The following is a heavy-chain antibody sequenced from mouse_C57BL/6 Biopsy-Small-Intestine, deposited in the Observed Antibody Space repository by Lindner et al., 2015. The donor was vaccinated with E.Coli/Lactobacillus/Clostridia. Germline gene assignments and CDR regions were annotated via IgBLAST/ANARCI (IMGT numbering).Heavy chain of an antibody. D-gene: IGHD2-13*01. CDR3: ARGDGGYDEFDY. V-gene: IGHV1-84*01. CDR2: IYPGSGDT. CDR1: GFNIKDSL. Sequence: VQLQESGAELVRPGASVKLSCTASGFNIKDSLMHWVKQRPEQGLEWIGWIYPGSGDTKYNEKFKVKATLTVGTSSNTAYMQLSSLTSEDSAVYFCARGDGGYDEFDYWGQGTTLTVSS. J-gene: IGHJ2*01.